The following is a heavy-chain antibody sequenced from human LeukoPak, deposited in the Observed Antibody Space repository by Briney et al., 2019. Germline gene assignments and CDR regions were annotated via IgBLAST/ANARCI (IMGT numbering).Heavy chain of an antibody. CDR3: ARNRTTTERKGNWFDP. J-gene: IGHJ5*02. V-gene: IGHV3-11*03. CDR2: ISSSSFYT. Sequence: GGSLRLSCAASGFLFSDYSMSWVRQAPGQGLEWVSYISSSSFYTPYADSVKGRFTISKDNAKNSLYLQMNSLRSEDTAVYYFARNRTTTERKGNWFDPWGQGTLVTVSS. D-gene: IGHD1-7*01. CDR1: GFLFSDYS.